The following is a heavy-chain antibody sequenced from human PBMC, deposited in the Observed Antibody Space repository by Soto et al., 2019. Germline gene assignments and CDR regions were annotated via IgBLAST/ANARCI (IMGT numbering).Heavy chain of an antibody. V-gene: IGHV4-59*01. CDR1: GGSISSYY. Sequence: SETLSLTCTVSGGSISSYYWSWIRQPPGKGLEWIGYIYYSGSTNYNPSLKSRATISADTSRNQFSLKLRSVNTADTAVYFCARGREDXXXGXGPSWLWLXSWXQGTXVXVAS. D-gene: IGHD5-12*01. CDR3: ARGREDXXXGXGPSWLWLXS. CDR2: IYYSGST. J-gene: IGHJ4*02.